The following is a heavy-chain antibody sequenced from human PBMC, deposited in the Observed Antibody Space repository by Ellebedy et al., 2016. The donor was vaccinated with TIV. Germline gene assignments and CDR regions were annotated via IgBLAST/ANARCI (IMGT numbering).Heavy chain of an antibody. Sequence: GESLKISCAASGFTFSNYWMHSVRQAPGKGLVWVSRISPEGSNTIYADSVKGRFTISRDNAKNTLYLQMNSLRAEDTAVYYCTGPIGGTTLEYWGQGTLVTVSS. CDR1: GFTFSNYW. CDR3: TGPIGGTTLEY. D-gene: IGHD3-16*01. CDR2: ISPEGSNT. J-gene: IGHJ4*02. V-gene: IGHV3-74*01.